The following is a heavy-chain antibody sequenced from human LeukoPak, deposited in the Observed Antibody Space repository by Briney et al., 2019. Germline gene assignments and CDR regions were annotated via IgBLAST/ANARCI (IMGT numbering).Heavy chain of an antibody. CDR2: IYNSGST. CDR1: GYSISSGYY. Sequence: PSETLSLTCTVSGYSISSGYYWGWIRQSPGKGLEWIGSIYNSGSTYYNPSLKSRITISVDTSKNQFSLRLRSVTAADTAVYYCAREYYDILTGYLTFDYWGQGTLVTVSS. J-gene: IGHJ4*02. CDR3: AREYYDILTGYLTFDY. D-gene: IGHD3-9*01. V-gene: IGHV4-38-2*02.